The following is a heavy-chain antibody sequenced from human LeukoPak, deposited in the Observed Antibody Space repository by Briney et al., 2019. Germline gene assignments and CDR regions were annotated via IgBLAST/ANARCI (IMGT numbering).Heavy chain of an antibody. D-gene: IGHD2-2*02. V-gene: IGHV1-46*01. Sequence: ASVKVSCKASGYTFTSYYMHWVRQAPGQGLEWMGIINPSGGSTSYAQKFQGRVTMTRDTSTSTVYMELSSLRSEDTAVCYCARGGIRYCSSTSCYTGWFDPWGQGTLVTVSS. J-gene: IGHJ5*02. CDR3: ARGGIRYCSSTSCYTGWFDP. CDR2: INPSGGST. CDR1: GYTFTSYY.